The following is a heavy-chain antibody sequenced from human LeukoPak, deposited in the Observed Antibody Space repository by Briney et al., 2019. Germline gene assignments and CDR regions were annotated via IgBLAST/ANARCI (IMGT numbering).Heavy chain of an antibody. CDR1: GFTLRSYG. CDR2: ISTSSYYI. V-gene: IGHV3-21*01. CDR3: ARDASGSSTGLLDS. J-gene: IGHJ4*02. Sequence: PGGSLRLSCAASGFTLRSYGMNWVRQAPGKGLEWVSYISTSSYYIYYADPVKGRFTISRDDAKNSLYLQVDSLRAEDTAIYYCARDASGSSTGLLDSWGQGTLVTVSS. D-gene: IGHD1-26*01.